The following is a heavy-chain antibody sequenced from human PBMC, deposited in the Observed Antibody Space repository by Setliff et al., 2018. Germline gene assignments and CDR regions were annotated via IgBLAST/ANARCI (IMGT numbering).Heavy chain of an antibody. CDR3: ASLQAAQYFQY. V-gene: IGHV5-51*01. CDR2: IYPGDSET. CDR1: GYSFTSNW. J-gene: IGHJ1*01. Sequence: SLKISCVGSGYSFTSNWIAWVRQMPGKGLDWMGIIYPGDSETRYSPSFQGRVTISVDKSISTAYLQWGSLRASDSAIYYCASLQAAQYFQYWGQGTLVTVSS.